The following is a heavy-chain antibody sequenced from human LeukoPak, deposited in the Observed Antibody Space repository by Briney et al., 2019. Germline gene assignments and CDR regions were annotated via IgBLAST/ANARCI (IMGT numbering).Heavy chain of an antibody. CDR3: ARDSRAVAGRRAFDI. Sequence: ASVKVSCKASGGTFSSYAISWVRQAPGQGLEWMGRIIPILGIANYAQKFQGRVTITADKSTSTAYMELSSLRSEDTAVYYCARDSRAVAGRRAFDIWGQGTMVTVSS. J-gene: IGHJ3*02. CDR1: GGTFSSYA. D-gene: IGHD6-19*01. CDR2: IIPILGIA. V-gene: IGHV1-69*04.